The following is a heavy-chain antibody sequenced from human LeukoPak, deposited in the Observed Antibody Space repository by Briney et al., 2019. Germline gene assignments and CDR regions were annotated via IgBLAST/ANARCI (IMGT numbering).Heavy chain of an antibody. CDR2: IIPIFGTA. D-gene: IGHD6-6*01. CDR3: ARGATGSSTAW. V-gene: IGHV1-69*01. J-gene: IGHJ4*02. Sequence: SVKVSCTASGGTFSSYAISWVRQAPGQGLEWMGGIIPIFGTANYAQKFQGRVTVTAYESTCTAYMELSSLRSVDTAVYYCARGATGSSTAWWGQGTLVTVSS. CDR1: GGTFSSYA.